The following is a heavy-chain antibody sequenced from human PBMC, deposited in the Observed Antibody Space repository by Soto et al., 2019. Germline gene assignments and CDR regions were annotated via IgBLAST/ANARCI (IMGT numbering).Heavy chain of an antibody. CDR1: GYTFTSYG. CDR3: ASRVGATRYSYYGMDV. Sequence: ASVKVSCKASGYTFTSYGISWVRQAPGQGLEWMGWISAYNGNTNYAQKLQGRVTMITDTSTSTAYMELRSLRSDDTAVYYCASRVGATRYSYYGMDVWGQGTTVTVSS. J-gene: IGHJ6*02. D-gene: IGHD1-26*01. CDR2: ISAYNGNT. V-gene: IGHV1-18*01.